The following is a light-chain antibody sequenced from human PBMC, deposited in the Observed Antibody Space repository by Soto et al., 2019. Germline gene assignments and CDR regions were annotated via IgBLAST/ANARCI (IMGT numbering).Light chain of an antibody. CDR2: AAS. CDR3: QQFNNYRLT. V-gene: IGKV1-39*01. Sequence: DIQMTQSPSSLSASVGDRVTITCRASQGISTYLNWYQQKPGKAPKVLIYAASSLQSGVPSRFSGSGSGTDFTLTISSLQPEDFATYYCQQFNNYRLTFGQGTRLEIK. CDR1: QGISTY. J-gene: IGKJ5*01.